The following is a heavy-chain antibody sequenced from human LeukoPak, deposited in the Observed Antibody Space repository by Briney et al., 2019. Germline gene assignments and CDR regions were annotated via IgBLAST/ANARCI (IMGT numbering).Heavy chain of an antibody. CDR1: GGSISTYY. V-gene: IGHV4-59*01. CDR3: ARTSGYWPADFDF. J-gene: IGHJ4*02. D-gene: IGHD5-12*01. CDR2: IEYSGST. Sequence: SETLSLTCTVSGGSISTYYWNWIRQPPGRGLEWLGYIEYSGSTNYNPSLKSRLTMSVDSSKNHFSLRLRSVTAADTAVYYCARTSGYWPADFDFWGQGALVVVSS.